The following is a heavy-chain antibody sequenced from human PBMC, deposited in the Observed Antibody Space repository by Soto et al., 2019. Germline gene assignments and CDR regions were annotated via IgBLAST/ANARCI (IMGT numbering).Heavy chain of an antibody. CDR1: GFTFTNYW. D-gene: IGHD6-25*01. CDR2: INSDGTNT. Sequence: PGGSLRLSCVASGFTFTNYWMHWVRQAPGKGLVWVSYINSDGTNTNYADSVKGRFTISRDNAKNSVYLQLTNLGADDTAVYYCAREGSSGLFDFWGQGALVTVS. V-gene: IGHV3-74*01. CDR3: AREGSSGLFDF. J-gene: IGHJ4*02.